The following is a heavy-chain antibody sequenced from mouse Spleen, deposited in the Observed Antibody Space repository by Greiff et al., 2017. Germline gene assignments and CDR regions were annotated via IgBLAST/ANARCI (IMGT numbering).Heavy chain of an antibody. CDR2: INPSSGYT. D-gene: IGHD1-1*01. Sequence: VKLVESGAELAKPGASVKLSCKASGYTFTSYWMHWVKQRPGQGLEWIGYINPSSGYTKYNQKFKDKATLTADKSSSTAYMQLSSLTYEDSAVYYCARKGDYYDGSPHYYAMDYWGQGTSVTVSS. J-gene: IGHJ4*01. CDR3: ARKGDYYDGSPHYYAMDY. CDR1: GYTFTSYW. V-gene: IGHV1-7*01.